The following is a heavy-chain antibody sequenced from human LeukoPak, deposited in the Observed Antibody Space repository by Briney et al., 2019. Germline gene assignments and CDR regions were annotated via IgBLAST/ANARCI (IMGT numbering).Heavy chain of an antibody. CDR3: ARGGVYSTSAVDY. Sequence: PGGSLRLSCAASGFTFSSYGIHWVRQAPGKGLEWVAFIRYDGSNKYYADSVKGRFTISRDNAKNTLYLQMNSLRAEDTAVYYCARGGVYSTSAVDYWGQGTLVTVSS. D-gene: IGHD6-6*01. CDR2: IRYDGSNK. J-gene: IGHJ4*02. CDR1: GFTFSSYG. V-gene: IGHV3-30*02.